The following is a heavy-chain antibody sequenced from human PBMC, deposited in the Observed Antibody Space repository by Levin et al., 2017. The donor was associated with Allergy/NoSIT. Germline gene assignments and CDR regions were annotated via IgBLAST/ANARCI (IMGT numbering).Heavy chain of an antibody. Sequence: SVKVSCKASGGTFSSYAISWVRQAPGQGLEWMGRIIPILGIANYAQKFQGRVTITAEKSTSTAYMELSSLRSEDTAVYYCASMRIGCTNGVCSILGLDYWGQGTLVTVSS. J-gene: IGHJ4*02. V-gene: IGHV1-69*04. CDR2: IIPILGIA. CDR1: GGTFSSYA. CDR3: ASMRIGCTNGVCSILGLDY. D-gene: IGHD2-8*01.